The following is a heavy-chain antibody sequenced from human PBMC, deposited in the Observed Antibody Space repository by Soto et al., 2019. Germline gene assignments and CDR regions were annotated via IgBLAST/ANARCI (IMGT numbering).Heavy chain of an antibody. J-gene: IGHJ4*02. D-gene: IGHD5-12*01. V-gene: IGHV4-30-4*01. CDR3: ARVAGSGYDLVVLYYFDY. Sequence: SETLSLTCTVSGGSIRSGDYYWSWIRQPPGKGLEWIGYIYYSGSTYYNPSLKSRVTISVDTAKNQFSLKLSSVTAADTAVYDCARVAGSGYDLVVLYYFDYWGQGTLVTVSS. CDR2: IYYSGST. CDR1: GGSIRSGDYY.